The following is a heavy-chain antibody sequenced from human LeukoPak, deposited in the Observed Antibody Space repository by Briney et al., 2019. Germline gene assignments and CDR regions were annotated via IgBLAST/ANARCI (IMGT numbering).Heavy chain of an antibody. D-gene: IGHD3-16*02. CDR1: GFTFSDYA. Sequence: GGSLRLSCAASGFTFSDYAMTWVRQAAGKGLEWVSSISDTGRRTYYTDSVKGRFTISRDDSKKAVYLEMSTLRVEDTAIYFCGRHDSFIPFWGQGTLVTVSS. J-gene: IGHJ4*02. V-gene: IGHV3-23*01. CDR2: ISDTGRRT. CDR3: GRHDSFIPF.